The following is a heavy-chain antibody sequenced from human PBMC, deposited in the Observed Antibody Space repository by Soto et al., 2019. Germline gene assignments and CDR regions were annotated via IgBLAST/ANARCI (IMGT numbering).Heavy chain of an antibody. V-gene: IGHV4-61*01. Sequence: QVQLQESGPGLVKPSETLSLTCTVSGGSVSSGSYYWSWIRQPPGKVLEWIGYIYYSGSTNYNPSLKSRVTISVDTSKNQFSLKLSSVTAADTAVYYCARDGAAGGGGDAFDIWGQGTMVTVSS. CDR1: GGSVSSGSYY. CDR2: IYYSGST. D-gene: IGHD6-13*01. J-gene: IGHJ3*02. CDR3: ARDGAAGGGGDAFDI.